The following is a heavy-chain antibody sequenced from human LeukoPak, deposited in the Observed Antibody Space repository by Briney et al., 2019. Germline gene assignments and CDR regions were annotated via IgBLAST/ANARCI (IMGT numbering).Heavy chain of an antibody. CDR2: IYSGGST. V-gene: IGHV3-53*01. J-gene: IGHJ6*02. CDR1: GFTFSSYW. CDR3: ARENNFGSGMDV. D-gene: IGHD3-10*01. Sequence: GGSLRLSCAASGFTFSSYWMSWVRQAPGKGLQWVSVIYSGGSTYYADSVKGRFTISRDNSKNTLHLQMNSLRAEDTAVYYCARENNFGSGMDVWGQGTTVTVSS.